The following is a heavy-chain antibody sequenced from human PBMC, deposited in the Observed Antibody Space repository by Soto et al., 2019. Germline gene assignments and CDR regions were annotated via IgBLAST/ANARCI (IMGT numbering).Heavy chain of an antibody. Sequence: PSETRSRTWNVSGGSLRREGTYGMWIRQSPGNVLGWIGHMHYSGNTYYNPSLRSRVTMSLDMSKNQFTLQLSSVTAADASVYSCARGDSSGYDHSCFDSWGQGTLVTVSS. J-gene: IGHJ5*01. V-gene: IGHV4-30-4*01. CDR1: GGSLRREGTY. D-gene: IGHD3-22*01. CDR2: MHYSGNT. CDR3: ARGDSSGYDHSCFDS.